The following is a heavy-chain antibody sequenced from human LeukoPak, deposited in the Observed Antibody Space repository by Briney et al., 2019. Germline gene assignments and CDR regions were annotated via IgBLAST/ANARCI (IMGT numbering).Heavy chain of an antibody. CDR1: GYTFTGYY. V-gene: IGHV1-18*04. Sequence: GASVKVSCKASGYTFTGYYMHWVRQAPGQGLEWMGWVSTSNGDTNYAEKFQSRVTMTTETVTKTAYMELRRLRSGDTAMYFCARVSDTSMVTPGFDSWGQGTLVTVFS. CDR2: VSTSNGDT. J-gene: IGHJ4*02. CDR3: ARVSDTSMVTPGFDS. D-gene: IGHD5-18*01.